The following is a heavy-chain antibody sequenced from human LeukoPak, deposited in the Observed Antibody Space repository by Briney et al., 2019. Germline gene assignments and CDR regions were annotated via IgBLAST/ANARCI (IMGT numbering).Heavy chain of an antibody. CDR2: IKQDGSEK. V-gene: IGHV3-7*05. CDR1: GFTFSSYW. D-gene: IGHD3-3*01. CDR3: TRALWSHYNTIYFDY. Sequence: GGSLRLSCAVSGFTFSSYWMSWVRQAPGKGLEWVANIKQDGSEKYYVDSVKGRFTISRDNAKNSLYLQMNSLRAEDTAVYYCTRALWSHYNTIYFDYWGRGTLATVSS. J-gene: IGHJ4*02.